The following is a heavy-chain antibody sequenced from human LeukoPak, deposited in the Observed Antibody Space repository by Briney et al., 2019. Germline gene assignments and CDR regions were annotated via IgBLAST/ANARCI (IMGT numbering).Heavy chain of an antibody. V-gene: IGHV3-23*01. D-gene: IGHD3-3*01. Sequence: PGGSLRLSCAASGFTFSMYAMSWVRQAPGKGLEWVSVISVDGGSTYYADSVKGRFTISRDNSKNTLYLQMNSLRAEDTAVYYCAKEGGDFWSGYYGGIDYWGQGTLVTVSS. J-gene: IGHJ4*02. CDR1: GFTFSMYA. CDR3: AKEGGDFWSGYYGGIDY. CDR2: ISVDGGST.